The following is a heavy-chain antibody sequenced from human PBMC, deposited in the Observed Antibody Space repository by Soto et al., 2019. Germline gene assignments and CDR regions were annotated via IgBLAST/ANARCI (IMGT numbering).Heavy chain of an antibody. D-gene: IGHD3-16*01. CDR3: ARSNPFVPDRGRRWYYFDH. CDR1: GGTFSSYA. Sequence: QVQLVQSGAEVKKPGSSVKVSCKASGGTFSSYAISWVRQAPGQGLEWMGGIIPIFGTANYAQKFQGRVTITAEESTSTAYMVVSGLRSEYTAVYYCARSNPFVPDRGRRWYYFDHWGQGTMVTVSS. J-gene: IGHJ4*02. CDR2: IIPIFGTA. V-gene: IGHV1-69*01.